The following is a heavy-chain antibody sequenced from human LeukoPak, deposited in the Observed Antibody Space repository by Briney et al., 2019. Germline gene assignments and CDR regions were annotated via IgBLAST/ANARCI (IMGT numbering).Heavy chain of an antibody. CDR3: ARHRLASGYYRIPPVPPDY. Sequence: KPSETLSLTCTVSGGSISSYYWSWIRQPPGKGLEWIGYIYYSGSTNYNPSLKSRVTISVDTSKNQFSLKLSSVTAADTAVYYCARHRLASGYYRIPPVPPDYWGQGTLVTVSS. CDR2: IYYSGST. V-gene: IGHV4-59*08. D-gene: IGHD3-22*01. CDR1: GGSISSYY. J-gene: IGHJ4*02.